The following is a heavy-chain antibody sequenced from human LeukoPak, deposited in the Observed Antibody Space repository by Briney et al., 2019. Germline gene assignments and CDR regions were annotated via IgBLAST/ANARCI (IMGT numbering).Heavy chain of an antibody. Sequence: GASVKVSCKASGYTFTGYYMHWVRQAPGQGLEWMGWINPNSGGTNYAQKFQGRVTMTRDTSISAAYMELSSLRSEDTAVYYCASVIYSYGFYWGQGTLVTVSS. CDR1: GYTFTGYY. CDR3: ASVIYSYGFY. J-gene: IGHJ4*02. CDR2: INPNSGGT. D-gene: IGHD5-18*01. V-gene: IGHV1-2*02.